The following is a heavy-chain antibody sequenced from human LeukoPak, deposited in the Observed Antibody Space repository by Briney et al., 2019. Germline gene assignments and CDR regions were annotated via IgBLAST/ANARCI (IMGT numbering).Heavy chain of an antibody. J-gene: IGHJ5*02. V-gene: IGHV3-20*04. D-gene: IGHD2-2*01. CDR3: ARVQLGGGWFDP. CDR2: INWNGGST. Sequence: PGGSLRLSCVASGFTYSRYSMNWVRQAPGKGLEWVSGINWNGGSTGYADSVKGRFTISRDNAKNSLYLQMNSLRAEDTALYYCARVQLGGGWFDPWGQGTLVTVSS. CDR1: GFTYSRYS.